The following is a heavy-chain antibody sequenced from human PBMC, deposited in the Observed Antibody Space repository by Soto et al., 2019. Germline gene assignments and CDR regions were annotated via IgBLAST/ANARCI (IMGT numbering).Heavy chain of an antibody. CDR1: GFTFSNYG. J-gene: IGHJ3*01. D-gene: IGHD6-19*01. CDR2: ISYDGSNK. V-gene: IGHV3-30*18. CDR3: VKEGSGWYSRGPLDF. Sequence: GGSLRLSCAASGFTFSNYGMHWVRQAPGKGLEWVAVISYDGSNKYYADSVKGRFTISRDNSKNTLNLQMNSLRAEDTAKYYCVKEGSGWYSRGPLDFWGRGTMVTVSS.